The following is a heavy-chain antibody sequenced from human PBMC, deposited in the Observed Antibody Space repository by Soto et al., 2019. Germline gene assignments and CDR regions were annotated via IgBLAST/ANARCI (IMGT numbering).Heavy chain of an antibody. D-gene: IGHD6-13*01. J-gene: IGHJ6*02. CDR3: TTDSIAAAETQYYYYYYGMDV. Sequence: EVQLVESGGGLVKPGGSLRLSFAASGFTFSNAWRNWVRQAPGKGLEWVGRIKSKTDGGTTDYAAPVKGRFTISRDDSKNTLYLQMNSLKTEDTAVYYCTTDSIAAAETQYYYYYYGMDVWGQGTTVTVSS. V-gene: IGHV3-15*07. CDR1: GFTFSNAW. CDR2: IKSKTDGGTT.